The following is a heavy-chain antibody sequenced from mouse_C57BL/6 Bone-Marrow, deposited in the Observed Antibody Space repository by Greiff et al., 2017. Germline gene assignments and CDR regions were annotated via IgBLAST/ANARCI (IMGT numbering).Heavy chain of an antibody. Sequence: LQQSGAELARPGASVKLSCKASGYTFTSYGISWVKQRTGQGLEWIGEIYPRSGNTYYNEKFKGKATLTADKSSSTAYMELRSLTSEDSAVYFCARSLIYYYGSSYQSAMDYWGQGTSVTVSS. CDR3: ARSLIYYYGSSYQSAMDY. V-gene: IGHV1-81*01. J-gene: IGHJ4*01. D-gene: IGHD1-1*01. CDR2: IYPRSGNT. CDR1: GYTFTSYG.